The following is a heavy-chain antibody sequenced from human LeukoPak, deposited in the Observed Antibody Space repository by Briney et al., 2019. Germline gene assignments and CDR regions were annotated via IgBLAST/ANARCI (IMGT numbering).Heavy chain of an antibody. V-gene: IGHV3-33*06. CDR3: AKYSSSWSQYNWLDP. CDR2: IWYDGNNK. Sequence: PGGSLRLSCVASGFTFSSYGMHWVRQAPGKGLEWVAVIWYDGNNKYYADSVKGRFTISRDNSKNTVYLQMSSLRAEDTAVYYCAKYSSSWSQYNWLDPWGQGTLVTVSS. CDR1: GFTFSSYG. J-gene: IGHJ5*02. D-gene: IGHD6-13*01.